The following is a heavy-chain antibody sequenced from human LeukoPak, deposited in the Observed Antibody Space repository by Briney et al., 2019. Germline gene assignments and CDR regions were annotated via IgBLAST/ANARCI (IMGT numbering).Heavy chain of an antibody. Sequence: GGSLRLSCAASGFTFSSYAMSWVRQAPGKGLEWVSAISGSGSSTYYADSVKGRLTISRDNSKNTLYLQMNSLRAEDTAVYYCAKSPYYDILTGYYRTLYYFDYWGQGTLVTVSS. CDR3: AKSPYYDILTGYYRTLYYFDY. CDR1: GFTFSSYA. D-gene: IGHD3-9*01. CDR2: ISGSGSST. V-gene: IGHV3-23*01. J-gene: IGHJ4*02.